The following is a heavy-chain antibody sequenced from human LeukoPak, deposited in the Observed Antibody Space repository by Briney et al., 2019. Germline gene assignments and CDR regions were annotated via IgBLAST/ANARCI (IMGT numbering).Heavy chain of an antibody. D-gene: IGHD6-19*01. CDR1: SGSISSYY. V-gene: IGHV4-59*08. CDR3: ARQSYSSGWYLDS. J-gene: IGHJ4*02. Sequence: SETLSLTCTVSSGSISSYYWSWIRQPPGKGLEWIGYIYYSGSTNYNPSLKSRVTISVDTSKNQFSLKLSSVTAADTAVYYCARQSYSSGWYLDSWGQGTLVTVSS. CDR2: IYYSGST.